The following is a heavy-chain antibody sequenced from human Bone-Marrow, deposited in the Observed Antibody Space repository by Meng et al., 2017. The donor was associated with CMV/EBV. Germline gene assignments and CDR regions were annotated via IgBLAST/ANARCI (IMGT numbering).Heavy chain of an antibody. Sequence: GSISSGAYYWSWIRQHPGKGREWIGHIYYSGSTYYNPSLKSRVTISVDTSKNHFSLKLRSVTAADTAVYYCARPITMIRGVNAFDIWGQGTMVTVSS. J-gene: IGHJ3*02. CDR2: IYYSGST. V-gene: IGHV4-31*02. D-gene: IGHD3-10*01. CDR1: GSISSGAYY. CDR3: ARPITMIRGVNAFDI.